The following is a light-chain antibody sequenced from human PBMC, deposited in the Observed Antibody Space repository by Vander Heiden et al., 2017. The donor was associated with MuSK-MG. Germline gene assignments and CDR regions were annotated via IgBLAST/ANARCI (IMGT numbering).Light chain of an antibody. CDR3: CSYTGWDTSV. J-gene: IGLJ2*01. Sequence: QSALTQPRSVSGSPGQPVPISCTGTSNDVGGCDYVSWYQHQPSKHPKLLIYDVHKRPTGVPDRFSGSKSGKTASLTISGLQADEEADYYCCSYTGWDTSVFGGGTKLTVL. CDR2: DVH. V-gene: IGLV2-11*02. CDR1: SNDVGGCDY.